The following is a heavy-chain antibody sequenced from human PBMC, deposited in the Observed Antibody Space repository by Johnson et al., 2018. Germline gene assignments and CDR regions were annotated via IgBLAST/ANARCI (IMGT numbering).Heavy chain of an antibody. J-gene: IGHJ1*01. Sequence: QVQLVQSGGGVVQPGRSLRLSCAASGFTFNNYDLHWVRQAPGEGLEWVTVISKDGINKYYADSVRGRFTISRDNSKNTLYLQMNSLRAEDTAVYYCAREVPDSSGYAFQHWGQGTLVTVSS. CDR1: GFTFNNYD. CDR2: ISKDGINK. V-gene: IGHV3-30-3*01. D-gene: IGHD3-22*01. CDR3: AREVPDSSGYAFQH.